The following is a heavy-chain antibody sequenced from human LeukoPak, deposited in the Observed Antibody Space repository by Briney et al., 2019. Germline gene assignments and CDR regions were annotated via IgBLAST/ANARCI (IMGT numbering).Heavy chain of an antibody. J-gene: IGHJ5*02. V-gene: IGHV5-51*01. CDR3: ARHERSVIAAWFDP. D-gene: IGHD6-13*01. CDR2: IHPRDSNT. CDR1: GYSFSNYW. Sequence: GESLKISCEASGYSFSNYWIGWVRQMPGKGLEWMGVIHPRDSNTRYSPSFQGQVTISADKSISTAYLQWSSLKASDTAMYYCARHERSVIAAWFDPWGQGTLVTVSS.